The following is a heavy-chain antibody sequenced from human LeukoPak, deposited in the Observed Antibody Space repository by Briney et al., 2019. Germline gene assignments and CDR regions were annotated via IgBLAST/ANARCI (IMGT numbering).Heavy chain of an antibody. D-gene: IGHD2-15*01. CDR2: IKSKTDGGTT. J-gene: IGHJ1*01. CDR3: ATDLAYCSGGSCCALEYFQH. CDR1: GFTFSNAW. V-gene: IGHV3-15*01. Sequence: SGGSLRLSCAASGFTFSNAWISWVRQAPGKGLEWVGRIKSKTDGGTTDYAAPVKGRFTISRDDSKNTLYLQMNSLKTEDTAVYYCATDLAYCSGGSCCALEYFQHWGQGTLVTVSS.